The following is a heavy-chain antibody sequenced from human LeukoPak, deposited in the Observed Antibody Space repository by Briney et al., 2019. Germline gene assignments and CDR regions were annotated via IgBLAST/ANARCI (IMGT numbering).Heavy chain of an antibody. J-gene: IGHJ4*02. Sequence: GGSQRLSCAASGFTFSSYDMHWVRQATGKGLEWVSAIGTAGDTYYPGSVKGRFTISRENAKNSLYLQMNSLRAGDTAVYYCARGHHDYFFDYWGQGTLVTVSS. CDR3: ARGHHDYFFDY. CDR2: IGTAGDT. V-gene: IGHV3-13*01. CDR1: GFTFSSYD. D-gene: IGHD3-9*01.